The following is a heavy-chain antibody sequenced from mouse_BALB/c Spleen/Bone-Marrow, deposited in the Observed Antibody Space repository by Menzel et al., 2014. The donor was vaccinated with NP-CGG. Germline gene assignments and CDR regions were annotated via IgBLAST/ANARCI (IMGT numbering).Heavy chain of an antibody. CDR3: TKLLRLRKYFDV. J-gene: IGHJ1*01. Sequence: EVNVVESGGGLVKPGGSLKLSRAASGFTLSRYNMSWVRQTPEKRLEWVATISSGGSYTYYLDSVKGRFTISRDNAENTLYLQMSSLKSEDTAMYYCTKLLRLRKYFDVWGAGTTVTVSS. CDR1: GFTLSRYN. CDR2: ISSGGSYT. D-gene: IGHD1-2*01. V-gene: IGHV5-6-4*01.